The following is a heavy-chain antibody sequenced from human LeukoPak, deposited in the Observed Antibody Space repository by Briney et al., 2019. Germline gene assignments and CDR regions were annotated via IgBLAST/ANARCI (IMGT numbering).Heavy chain of an antibody. D-gene: IGHD3-22*01. J-gene: IGHJ4*02. CDR3: AMIKEG. CDR2: INSDGGST. V-gene: IGHV3-74*03. Sequence: GGSLRLSCAASEFTFSSYWMHWVRQAPGKGPVWVSRINSDGGSTTYADSVKGRFTISRDNAKNTLYLQMNSLRAEDTAVYYCAMIKEGWGQGTLVTVSS. CDR1: EFTFSSYW.